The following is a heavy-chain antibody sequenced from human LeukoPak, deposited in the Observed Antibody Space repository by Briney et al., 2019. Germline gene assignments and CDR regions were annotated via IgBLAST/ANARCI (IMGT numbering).Heavy chain of an antibody. CDR2: ISNNGGYT. J-gene: IGHJ3*02. Sequence: PGGSLRLSCAASGFTFSSSAMSWVRQAPGKGLEWVSAISNNGGYTYYADSVQGRFTISRDNSKSTLCLQMNSLRAEDTAVYYCAKDLNSTYNYDSSGYEDAFEIWGQGTMVTVSS. CDR1: GFTFSSSA. V-gene: IGHV3-23*01. CDR3: AKDLNSTYNYDSSGYEDAFEI. D-gene: IGHD3-22*01.